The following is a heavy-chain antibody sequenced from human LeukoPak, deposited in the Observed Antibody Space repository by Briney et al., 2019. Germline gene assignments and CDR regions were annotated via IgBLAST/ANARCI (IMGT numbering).Heavy chain of an antibody. CDR3: AREVIMVRGVNYYYYYVDV. D-gene: IGHD3-10*01. CDR1: GYTFTGYY. V-gene: IGHV1-2*02. CDR2: INPNSGGT. J-gene: IGHJ6*03. Sequence: ASVKVSCKASGYTFTGYYMRWVRQAPGQGLEWMGWINPNSGGTNYAQKLQGRVTMTTDTSTSTAYMELRSLRSDDTAVYYCAREVIMVRGVNYYYYYVDVWGKGTTVTVSS.